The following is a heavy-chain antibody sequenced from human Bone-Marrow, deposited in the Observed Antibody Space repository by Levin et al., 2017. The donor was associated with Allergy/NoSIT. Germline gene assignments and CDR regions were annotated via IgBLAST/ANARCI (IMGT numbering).Heavy chain of an antibody. Sequence: KASETLSLTCAVYGGSFSGYYWSWIRQPPGKGLEWIGEINHSGSTNYNPSLKSRVTISVDTSKNQFSLKLSSVTAADTAVYYCARGPPTSLRNRCSGGSCYRLVFDYWGQGTLVTVSS. CDR1: GGSFSGYY. CDR3: ARGPPTSLRNRCSGGSCYRLVFDY. D-gene: IGHD2-15*01. J-gene: IGHJ4*02. CDR2: INHSGST. V-gene: IGHV4-34*01.